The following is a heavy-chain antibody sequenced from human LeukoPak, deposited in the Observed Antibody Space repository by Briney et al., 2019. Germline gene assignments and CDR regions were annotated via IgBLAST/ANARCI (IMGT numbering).Heavy chain of an antibody. V-gene: IGHV4-4*07. J-gene: IGHJ3*02. CDR3: ARDKWSGYPLGAFDI. CDR1: GGSISSYY. D-gene: IGHD3-3*01. CDR2: IYTSGST. Sequence: NPSETLSLTCTVSGGSISSYYWSWIRQPAGKGLEWIGRIYTSGSTNYNPSLKSRVTMSVDTSKNQFSLKLSSVTAADTPVYYCARDKWSGYPLGAFDIWGQGTMVTVSS.